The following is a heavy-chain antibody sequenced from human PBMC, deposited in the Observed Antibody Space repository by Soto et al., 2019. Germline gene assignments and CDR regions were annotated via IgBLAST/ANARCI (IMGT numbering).Heavy chain of an antibody. J-gene: IGHJ4*02. CDR1: GFTFSDHY. CDR2: SRNRTRSYST. D-gene: IGHD5-18*01. V-gene: IGHV3-72*01. CDR3: ARGLPDFDY. Sequence: EVQLVESGGGLVQPGGSLRLSCAASGFTFSDHYMDWVRQAPGKGLEWVARSRNRTRSYSTDYAASVRGRFTISRDDSKSSVYLQMNSLKTEDTAVYYCARGLPDFDYWGQGILVTFSS.